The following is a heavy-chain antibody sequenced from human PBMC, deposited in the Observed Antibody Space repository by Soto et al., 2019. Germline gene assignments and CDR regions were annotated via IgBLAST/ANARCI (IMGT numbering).Heavy chain of an antibody. CDR2: IYHSGST. J-gene: IGHJ4*02. CDR1: GGSISSGGYS. D-gene: IGHD3-10*01. CDR3: ARGNYYGSGSYLFDY. V-gene: IGHV4-30-2*01. Sequence: QLQLQESGSGLVKPSQTLSLTCAVSGGSISSGGYSWSWIRQPPGKGLEWIGYIYHSGSTYYNPSLKSRVTISVDRPKIQLSLKVSSVTAADTAVYYCARGNYYGSGSYLFDYWGQGTLVTVSS.